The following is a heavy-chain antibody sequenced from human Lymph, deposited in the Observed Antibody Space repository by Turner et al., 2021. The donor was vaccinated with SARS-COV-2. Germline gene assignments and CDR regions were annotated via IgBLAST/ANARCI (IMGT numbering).Heavy chain of an antibody. CDR2: ISYDGSNK. D-gene: IGHD2-15*01. CDR3: AKMGGVYCSGGNCYSGRLDY. CDR1: VFTCRGYG. Sequence: QVQLVESGGGVGQPGRSLRLYCAASVFTCRGYGMHWVRQAPGKGLEWVAVISYDGSNKYYADSVKGRFTISRDNSKNTLFLQMNSLRAEDTAVYYCAKMGGVYCSGGNCYSGRLDYWGQGTLVTVSS. V-gene: IGHV3-30*18. J-gene: IGHJ4*02.